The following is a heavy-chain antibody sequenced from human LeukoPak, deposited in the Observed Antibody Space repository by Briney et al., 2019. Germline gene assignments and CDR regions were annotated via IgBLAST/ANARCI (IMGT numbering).Heavy chain of an antibody. V-gene: IGHV3-23*01. Sequence: GRSLSPSRALAAPSFTRMAMTWVRQAPGKGLEWVSGISGSGVSTCYADSVKGRFTISRDNSKNTLYMQMNSLRAEDTAVYYWANSEWGTVGGDGTLVAVSS. CDR1: APSFTRMA. CDR3: ANSEWGTV. D-gene: IGHD4-23*01. CDR2: ISGSGVST. J-gene: IGHJ4*01.